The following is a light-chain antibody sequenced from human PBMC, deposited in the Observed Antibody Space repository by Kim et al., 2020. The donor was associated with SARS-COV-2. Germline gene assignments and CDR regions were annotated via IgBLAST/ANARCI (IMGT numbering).Light chain of an antibody. CDR3: LQHRTYPIT. CDR1: QDIGND. Sequence: APGGDRSTTTCRASQDIGNDLGWYQQTAGRAPKRLIYGASNLQSGVPSRFSGSGSETEFTLTVNSLQPEDFATYFCLQHRTYPITFGQGTRREIK. V-gene: IGKV1-17*01. J-gene: IGKJ5*01. CDR2: GAS.